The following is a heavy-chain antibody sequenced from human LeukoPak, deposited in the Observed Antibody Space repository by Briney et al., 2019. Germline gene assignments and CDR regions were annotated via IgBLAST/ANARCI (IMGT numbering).Heavy chain of an antibody. CDR3: ARDNRMADSSSWSLYYYYYGMDV. D-gene: IGHD6-13*01. V-gene: IGHV4-4*07. CDR1: GGSISSYY. J-gene: IGHJ6*02. Sequence: PSETLSLTCTVPGGSISSYYWSWIRQPAGKGLEWIGRIYTSGSTNYNPSLKSRVTMSVDTSKNQFSLKLSSVTAADTAVYYCARDNRMADSSSWSLYYYYYGMDVWGQGTTVTVSS. CDR2: IYTSGST.